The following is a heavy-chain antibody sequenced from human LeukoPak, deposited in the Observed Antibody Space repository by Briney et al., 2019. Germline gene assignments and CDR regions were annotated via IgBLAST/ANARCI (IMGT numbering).Heavy chain of an antibody. V-gene: IGHV3-11*01. CDR3: ARRSGIAVAGAFDY. D-gene: IGHD6-19*01. CDR2: ISSSGTPK. CDR1: GFIFSDYY. Sequence: GGSLRLSCGASGFIFSDYYMSWIRQAPGKGLEWISYISSSGTPKYYADSVKGRFTTSRDNAKKSLFLQMNSLRAEDTAVYYCARRSGIAVAGAFDYWGQGTLVTVSS. J-gene: IGHJ4*02.